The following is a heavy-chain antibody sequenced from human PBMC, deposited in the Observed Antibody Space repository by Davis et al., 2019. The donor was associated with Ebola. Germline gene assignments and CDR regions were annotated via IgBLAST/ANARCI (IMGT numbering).Heavy chain of an antibody. V-gene: IGHV4-61*01. CDR3: ARGVTIFGVVIDY. Sequence: MPGGSLRLSCTVSGGSVSSGSYYWSWIRQPPGKGLEWIGYIYYSGSTNYNPSLKSRVTISVDTSKNQFSLKLSSVTAADTAVYSCARGVTIFGVVIDYWGQGTLVTVSS. J-gene: IGHJ4*02. D-gene: IGHD3-3*01. CDR2: IYYSGST. CDR1: GGSVSSGSYY.